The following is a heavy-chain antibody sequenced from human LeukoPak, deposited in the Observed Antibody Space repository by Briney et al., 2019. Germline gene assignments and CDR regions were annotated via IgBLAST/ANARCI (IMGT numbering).Heavy chain of an antibody. CDR3: ARDGAAGPGDAFDI. Sequence: PGGSLRLSCAASGFTFSSYSMNWVRQAPGKGLEWVSSISSSSSYIYYADSVKGRFTISRDNAKNSLYLQMNSLRAEDTAVYYCARDGAAGPGDAFDIWGQGTMVTVSS. D-gene: IGHD6-13*01. J-gene: IGHJ3*02. V-gene: IGHV3-21*01. CDR2: ISSSSSYI. CDR1: GFTFSSYS.